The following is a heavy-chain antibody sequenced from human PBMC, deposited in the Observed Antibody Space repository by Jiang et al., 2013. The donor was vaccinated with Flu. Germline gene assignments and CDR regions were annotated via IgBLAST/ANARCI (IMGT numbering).Heavy chain of an antibody. D-gene: IGHD3-10*01. CDR2: ISYDGSNK. Sequence: QLVESGGGVVQPGRSLRLSCAASGFTFSSYAMHWVRQAPGKGLEWVAVISYDGSNKYYADSVKGRFTISRDNSKNTLYLQMNSLRAEDTAVYYCARDYYGSGSYGCDYWGQGTLVTVSS. V-gene: IGHV3-30*04. CDR3: ARDYYGSGSYGCDY. J-gene: IGHJ4*02. CDR1: GFTFSSYA.